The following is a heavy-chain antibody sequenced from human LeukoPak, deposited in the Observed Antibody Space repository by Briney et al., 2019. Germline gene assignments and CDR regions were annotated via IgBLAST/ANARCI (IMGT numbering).Heavy chain of an antibody. V-gene: IGHV1-46*01. CDR3: AREGGIAAAGAAFDY. CDR2: INPSGGST. Sequence: ASVKVSCKASRYTFTSYYMHWVRQAPGQGLEWMGIINPSGGSTSYAQKFQGRVTMTRDMSTSTVYMELSSLRSEDTAVYYCAREGGIAAAGAAFDYWGQGTLVTVSS. J-gene: IGHJ4*02. CDR1: RYTFTSYY. D-gene: IGHD6-13*01.